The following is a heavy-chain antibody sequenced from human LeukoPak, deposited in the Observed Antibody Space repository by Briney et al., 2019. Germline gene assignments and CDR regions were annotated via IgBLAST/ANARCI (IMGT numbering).Heavy chain of an antibody. CDR3: ARSSWITGTTYDY. J-gene: IGHJ4*02. Sequence: SETLSLTCTVSGGSISSYYWSWIRQPPGKGLEWIGYIYYSGSTNYNPSLKSRVTISVDTSKNQFSLKLSSVTAVDTAVYYCARSSWITGTTYDYWGQGTLVTVSS. CDR2: IYYSGST. V-gene: IGHV4-59*01. D-gene: IGHD1-7*01. CDR1: GGSISSYY.